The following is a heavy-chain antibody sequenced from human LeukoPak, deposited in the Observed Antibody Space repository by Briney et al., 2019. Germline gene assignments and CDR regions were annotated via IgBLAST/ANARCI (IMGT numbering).Heavy chain of an antibody. Sequence: GRSLRLSCAASGFTLSSYGMHWVRQAPGKGLEWVAVIWYDGSNKYYADSVKGRFTISRDNSKNTLYLQMNSLRAEDTAVYYCARGEYYDSSGCDYWGQGTLVTVSS. J-gene: IGHJ4*02. CDR1: GFTLSSYG. V-gene: IGHV3-33*01. CDR3: ARGEYYDSSGCDY. D-gene: IGHD3-22*01. CDR2: IWYDGSNK.